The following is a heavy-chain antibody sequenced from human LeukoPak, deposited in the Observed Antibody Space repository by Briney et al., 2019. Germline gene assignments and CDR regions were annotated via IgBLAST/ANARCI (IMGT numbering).Heavy chain of an antibody. Sequence: NPGGSLRLSCAASGFTVSSNYMSWVRQAPGKGLEWVSAISGSGGSTYYADSVKGRFTISRDNSKNTLYLQMNSLRAEDTAVYYCATEYDFWSGNYFDYWGQGTLVTVSS. CDR1: GFTVSSNY. D-gene: IGHD3-3*01. CDR3: ATEYDFWSGNYFDY. V-gene: IGHV3-23*01. CDR2: ISGSGGST. J-gene: IGHJ4*02.